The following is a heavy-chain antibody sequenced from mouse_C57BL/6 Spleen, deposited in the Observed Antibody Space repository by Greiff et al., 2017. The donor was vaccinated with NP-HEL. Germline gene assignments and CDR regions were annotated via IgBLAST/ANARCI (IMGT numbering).Heavy chain of an antibody. J-gene: IGHJ3*01. CDR1: GYTFTSYW. CDR2: IYPGSGST. V-gene: IGHV1-55*01. Sequence: QVQLQQPGAELVKPGASVKMSCKASGYTFTSYWITWVKQRPGQGLEWIGDIYPGSGSTNYNEKFKSKATLTVDTSSSTAYMQLSSLTSEDSAVYYCASPGYDYDWFAYWGQGTLVTVSA. CDR3: ASPGYDYDWFAY. D-gene: IGHD2-4*01.